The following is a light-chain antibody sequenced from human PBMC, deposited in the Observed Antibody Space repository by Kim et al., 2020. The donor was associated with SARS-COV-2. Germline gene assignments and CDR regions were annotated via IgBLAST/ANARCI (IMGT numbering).Light chain of an antibody. CDR3: MQAVQTPVT. V-gene: IGKV2-28*01. CDR2: LAS. J-gene: IGKJ5*01. Sequence: PASISCRSSQSLLYSNGYTYLDWYLQKPGQSPQHLIYLASNRASGVPDRLSGSGSGTDFTLKISRVEAEDVGVYYCMQAVQTPVTFGQGTRLEIK. CDR1: QSLLYSNGYTY.